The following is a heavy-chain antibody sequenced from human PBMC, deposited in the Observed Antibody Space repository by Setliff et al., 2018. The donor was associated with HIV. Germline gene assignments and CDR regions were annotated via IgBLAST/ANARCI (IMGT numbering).Heavy chain of an antibody. J-gene: IGHJ5*02. Sequence: ASETLSLTCTVSGASISSYSWSWIRQSPGKRLEWIGYIHSYGSTDYNPSLESRVTISVDTSKNQLSLKLRSVAAADTAVYYCARGGYRDGYDTWGQGTLVTVSS. V-gene: IGHV4-59*01. D-gene: IGHD5-18*01. CDR3: ARGGYRDGYDT. CDR1: GASISSYS. CDR2: IHSYGST.